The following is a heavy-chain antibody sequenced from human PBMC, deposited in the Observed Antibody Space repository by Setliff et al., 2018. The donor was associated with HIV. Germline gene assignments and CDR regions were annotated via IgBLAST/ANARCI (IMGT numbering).Heavy chain of an antibody. D-gene: IGHD1-7*01. CDR1: GFKFTSYW. J-gene: IGHJ5*02. CDR3: VRDQIGDVQGAGTWGT. V-gene: IGHV5-51*01. Sequence: PGESLKISCKDSGFKFTSYWVGWVRQMPGRGLEWMGFINPSTSEVRYRPSLQGQVPISVDKSISTAFRQSCSLAASDTAMYYCVRDQIGDVQGAGTWGTWGQVTLVTVSS. CDR2: INPSTSEV.